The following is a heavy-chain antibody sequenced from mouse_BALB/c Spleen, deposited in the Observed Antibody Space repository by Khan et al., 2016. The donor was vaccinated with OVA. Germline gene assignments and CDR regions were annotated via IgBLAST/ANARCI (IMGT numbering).Heavy chain of an antibody. V-gene: IGHV5-9-3*01. CDR2: ISSGGHYT. CDR3: ERSLVDYYAIDY. D-gene: IGHD2-2*01. CDR1: GFTFSSYA. Sequence: EVELVESGGGVVKPGGSLKLSCSASGFTFSSYAMSWVRQTPEKRLEWVATISSGGHYTFYPDSVQGRFTISRDSAKNTLYLQMSSLRSEDTAMYYGERSLVDYYAIDYWGQGTSVTVSS. J-gene: IGHJ4*01.